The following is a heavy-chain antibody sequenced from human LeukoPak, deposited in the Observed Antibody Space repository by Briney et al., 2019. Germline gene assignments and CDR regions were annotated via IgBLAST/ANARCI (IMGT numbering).Heavy chain of an antibody. CDR3: ARREYDSSGYSAFDI. D-gene: IGHD3-22*01. Sequence: EPSETLSLTCTVSGGSISSSSYYWGWIRQPPGKGLEWIGSIYYSGSTYYNPSLKSRVTISVDTSKNQFSLKLSSVTAADTAVYYSARREYDSSGYSAFDIWGQGTMVTVSS. J-gene: IGHJ3*02. CDR2: IYYSGST. V-gene: IGHV4-39*01. CDR1: GGSISSSSYY.